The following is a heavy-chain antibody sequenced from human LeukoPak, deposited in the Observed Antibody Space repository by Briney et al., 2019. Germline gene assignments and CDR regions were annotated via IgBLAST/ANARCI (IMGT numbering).Heavy chain of an antibody. CDR3: ATGYYYDSSGYQYYFDY. Sequence: GASVKVSCKASGGTFSSYAISWVRQAPGQGLEWMGGIIPIFGTANYAQKFQGRVTITADKSTSTAYMELSSLRSEDTAVYYCATGYYYDSSGYQYYFDYWGQGTLVTVSS. D-gene: IGHD3-22*01. J-gene: IGHJ4*02. V-gene: IGHV1-69*06. CDR2: IIPIFGTA. CDR1: GGTFSSYA.